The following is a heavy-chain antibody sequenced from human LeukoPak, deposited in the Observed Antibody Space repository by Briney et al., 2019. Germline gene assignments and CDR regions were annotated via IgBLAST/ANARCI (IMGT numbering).Heavy chain of an antibody. CDR3: ARTYYYGSGSYLSYFDY. V-gene: IGHV4-38-2*02. Sequence: PSETLSLTCTVSGYSISSGYYWGWIRQPPGKGLEGIGTIYHSGSTDYNPSLKSRVTMSVDTSKNQFSLKLSSVTAADTAVYYCARTYYYGSGSYLSYFDYWGQGTLVTVSS. CDR2: IYHSGST. D-gene: IGHD3-10*01. J-gene: IGHJ4*02. CDR1: GYSISSGYY.